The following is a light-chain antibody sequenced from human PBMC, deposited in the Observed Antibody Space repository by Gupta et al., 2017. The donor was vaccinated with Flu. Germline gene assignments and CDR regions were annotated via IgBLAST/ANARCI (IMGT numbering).Light chain of an antibody. V-gene: IGKV3-20*01. CDR1: QSVSSSY. Sequence: ERATLSCGASQSVSSSYLAWYQQNADQPPRLLIYGATRRTTSIPDRFSGSASGTDSPLTSSRLEPEDLAEYYCQQCGSSPPTFGGGTKVEIK. CDR3: QQCGSSPPT. CDR2: GAT. J-gene: IGKJ4*01.